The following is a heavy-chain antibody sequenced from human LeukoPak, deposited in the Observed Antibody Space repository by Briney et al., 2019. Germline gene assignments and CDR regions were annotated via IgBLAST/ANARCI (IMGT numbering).Heavy chain of an antibody. CDR3: ATDKLATNPDKQWLGLFDY. CDR2: ISAYNGNT. CDR1: GYTFTSYG. J-gene: IGHJ4*02. V-gene: IGHV1-18*01. Sequence: ASVKVSCKASGYTFTSYGISWVRQAPGQGLEWMGWISAYNGNTNYAQKLQGRVTMTTDASTSTAYMELRSLRSDDTAVYYCATDKLATNPDKQWLGLFDYWGQGTLATVSS. D-gene: IGHD6-19*01.